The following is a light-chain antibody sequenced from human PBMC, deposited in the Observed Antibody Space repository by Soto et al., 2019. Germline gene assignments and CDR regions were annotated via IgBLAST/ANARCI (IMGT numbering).Light chain of an antibody. V-gene: IGKV1-5*01. J-gene: IGKJ1*01. CDR3: QQYSSYSRT. Sequence: DIQVTQSPSTLSASVGDRVTITCRASQSIGDSLAWYQQKPGKAPYLLISDVSSLERGVPSRFSGSGSGTEFTLTISSLQPDDFATYYCQQYSSYSRTFGQGTKVDIK. CDR1: QSIGDS. CDR2: DVS.